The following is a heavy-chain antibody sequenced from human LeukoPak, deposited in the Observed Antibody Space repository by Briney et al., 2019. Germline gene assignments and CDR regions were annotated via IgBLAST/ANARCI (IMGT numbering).Heavy chain of an antibody. CDR1: GFTVSNNY. D-gene: IGHD3-10*01. V-gene: IGHV3-53*01. CDR3: ARNSAELGA. CDR2: IYSGGGT. J-gene: IGHJ5*02. Sequence: GGSLRLSCAASGFTVSNNYMSWVRRAAGKGLEWVSLIYSGGGTYYADSVKGRFTISRDNSKNTLCLQMNTVRAEETAVYYCARNSAELGAWGQGTLVTVSS.